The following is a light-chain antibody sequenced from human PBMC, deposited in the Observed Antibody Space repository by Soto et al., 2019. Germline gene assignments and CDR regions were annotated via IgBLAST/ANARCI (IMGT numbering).Light chain of an antibody. CDR3: AAWDDSLNGVV. CDR1: SSNIGSNT. Sequence: QSVLTQSPSASGTPGQRVTISCSGRSSNIGSNTVNWYQQLPGTAPKLLTYSNNQRPSGVPDRFSGSKSGTSASLAISGLQSEDEAEYYCAAWDDSLNGVVFGGGTQLTVL. V-gene: IGLV1-44*01. J-gene: IGLJ2*01. CDR2: SNN.